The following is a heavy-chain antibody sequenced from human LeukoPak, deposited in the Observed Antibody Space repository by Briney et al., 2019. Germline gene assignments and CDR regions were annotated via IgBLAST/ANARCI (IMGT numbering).Heavy chain of an antibody. CDR1: GYTLTSYG. J-gene: IGHJ4*02. CDR2: ISAYNGNT. Sequence: VASVEVSCKASGYTLTSYGISWVRQDPGQGLEWMGWISAYNGNTNYAQKLQGRVTTTTDTSTSTAYMELRSLRSDDTAVYYCAREVVPAAINFDYWGQGTLVTVSS. CDR3: AREVVPAAINFDY. D-gene: IGHD2-2*02. V-gene: IGHV1-18*01.